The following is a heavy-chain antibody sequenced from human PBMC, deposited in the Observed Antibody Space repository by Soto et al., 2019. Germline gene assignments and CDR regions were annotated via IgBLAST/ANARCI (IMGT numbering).Heavy chain of an antibody. Sequence: GGSLRLACAASGFTFSSYAMSWVRQAPGKGLEWVSAISGSGGSTYYADSVKGRFTISRDNSKNTLSLQMNSLRAEDTTVYYIAKHCTGYSNGYYDVYWAQGYLVTVSA. V-gene: IGHV3-23*01. CDR1: GFTFSSYA. J-gene: IGHJ4*02. D-gene: IGHD6-25*01. CDR2: ISGSGGST. CDR3: AKHCTGYSNGYYDVY.